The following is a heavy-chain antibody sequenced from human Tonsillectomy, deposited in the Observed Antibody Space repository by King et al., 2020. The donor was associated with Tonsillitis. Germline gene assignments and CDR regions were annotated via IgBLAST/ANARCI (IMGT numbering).Heavy chain of an antibody. J-gene: IGHJ4*02. CDR1: IDSMDSHY. Sequence: VQLQESGPGLVKPSETLSLTCSVSIDSMDSHYWSWIRQPPGKGLEWIGYIYSGGSTKYNPSLKSRVTILLDMSKNQFSLNLTSVTAADTAVYYCTRRTPRNNWYYFDSWGQGTLVTVSS. D-gene: IGHD5-24*01. CDR3: TRRTPRNNWYYFDS. V-gene: IGHV4-59*08. CDR2: IYSGGST.